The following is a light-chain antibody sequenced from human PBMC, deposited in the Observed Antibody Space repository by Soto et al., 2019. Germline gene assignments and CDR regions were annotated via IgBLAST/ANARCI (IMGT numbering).Light chain of an antibody. V-gene: IGKV3-15*01. CDR1: QTISSN. Sequence: EVVMTRSPATLSASPGERATLSCRASQTISSNVAWYQQKPGQAPRLLIYGASTRATGIPARFSGSGSGTEFTLTISSLQSEDFAVYYWQQYNDWPPLTFGGGTKVEIK. CDR2: GAS. J-gene: IGKJ4*01. CDR3: QQYNDWPPLT.